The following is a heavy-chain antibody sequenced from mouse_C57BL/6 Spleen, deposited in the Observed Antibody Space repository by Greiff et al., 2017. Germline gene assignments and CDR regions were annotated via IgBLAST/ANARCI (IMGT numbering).Heavy chain of an antibody. CDR2: ISSGSSTI. Sequence: EVMLVESGGGLVKPGGSLKLSCAASGFTFSDYGMHWVRQAPEKGLEWVAYISSGSSTIYYADTVKGRFTISRDNAKNTLFLQMTSLRSEDTAMYYCARGTGPYYYAMDYWGQGTSVTVSS. V-gene: IGHV5-17*01. CDR1: GFTFSDYG. D-gene: IGHD4-1*01. J-gene: IGHJ4*01. CDR3: ARGTGPYYYAMDY.